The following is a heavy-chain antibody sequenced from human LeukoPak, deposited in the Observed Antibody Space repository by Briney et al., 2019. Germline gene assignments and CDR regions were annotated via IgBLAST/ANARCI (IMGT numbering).Heavy chain of an antibody. Sequence: GAPVKASCKASGYTFTGFRLHYRVHWVRQVPGQGLEWMAWINPDNGGTNYAEKFQGRVTLTSDTSINTIYMELSSLTSDDTAVYYCTTSGITYDNDGRGQGTLLIVSA. CDR3: TTSGITYDNDG. J-gene: IGHJ4*02. D-gene: IGHD3-22*01. CDR1: GYTFTGFRLHYR. CDR2: INPDNGGT. V-gene: IGHV1-2*02.